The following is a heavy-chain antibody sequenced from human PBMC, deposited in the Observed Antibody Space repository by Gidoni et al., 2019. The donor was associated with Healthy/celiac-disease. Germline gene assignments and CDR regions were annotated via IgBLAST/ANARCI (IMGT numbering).Heavy chain of an antibody. CDR2: ISSSSSYI. J-gene: IGHJ4*02. CDR3: ARDRYGDYVFVY. CDR1: GFTFSSYS. V-gene: IGHV3-21*01. D-gene: IGHD4-17*01. Sequence: EVQLVESGGGLVKPGGSLRLSCAASGFTFSSYSMNWVRQAPGKGLEWVSSISSSSSYIYYADSVKGRFTISRDNAKNSLYLQMNSLRAEDTAVYYCARDRYGDYVFVYWGQGTLVTVSS.